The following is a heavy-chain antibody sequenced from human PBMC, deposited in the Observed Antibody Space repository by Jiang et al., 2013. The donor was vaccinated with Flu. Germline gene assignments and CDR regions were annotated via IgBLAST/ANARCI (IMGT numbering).Heavy chain of an antibody. D-gene: IGHD2-21*01. Sequence: QLLESGPGLVKPSETLSLTCVVSGASMSPNYWSWIRQPPGKGLEWIGSIFHNGITNYNPSLKSRLTISIDTSRNHFSLSLTSVTAADTALYYCARGGGLLYSSDGWFDPWGQGTLVTVSS. CDR2: IFHNGIT. CDR1: GASMSPNY. V-gene: IGHV4-59*13. J-gene: IGHJ5*02. CDR3: ARGGGLLYSSDGWFDP.